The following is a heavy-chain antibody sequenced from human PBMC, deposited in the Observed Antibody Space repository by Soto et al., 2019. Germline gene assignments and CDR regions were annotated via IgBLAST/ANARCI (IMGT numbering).Heavy chain of an antibody. V-gene: IGHV5-51*01. Sequence: PGESLKISCKGSGYSFTSYWIGWVRQMPGKGLEWMGIIYPGDSDTRYSPSFQGQVTISADKSISTAYLQWSSLKASDTAMYYCARHLFVAPDIVVVPAAMGHDAFDIWGKGTMVTVSS. CDR2: IYPGDSDT. D-gene: IGHD2-2*01. CDR3: ARHLFVAPDIVVVPAAMGHDAFDI. CDR1: GYSFTSYW. J-gene: IGHJ3*02.